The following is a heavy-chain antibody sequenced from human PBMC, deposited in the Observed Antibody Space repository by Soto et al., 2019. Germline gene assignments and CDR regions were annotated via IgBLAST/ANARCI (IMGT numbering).Heavy chain of an antibody. J-gene: IGHJ4*02. CDR2: INPNSGGT. D-gene: IGHD1-1*01. Sequence: QVQLVQSGAEVKKPGASVKVSCKASGYTFTGYYLHWVRQAPGQGLEWMGWINPNSGGTNYAQKCQGRVTMTRDTSISTAYIELSRLRSDDTAVYYCARGMEYGDYWGQGTLVTVSS. CDR3: ARGMEYGDY. CDR1: GYTFTGYY. V-gene: IGHV1-2*02.